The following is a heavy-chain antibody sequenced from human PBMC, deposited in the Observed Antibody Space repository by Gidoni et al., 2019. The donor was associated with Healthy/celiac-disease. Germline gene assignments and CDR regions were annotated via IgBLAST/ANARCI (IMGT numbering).Heavy chain of an antibody. Sequence: QVQLQQWCAGLLKPSETLSLTCAFYGWSFSGYYWIWIRQPPGKGLELIGEINHSGSTNYNPSLKSRVTISVDTSKNQFSLKLSSVTAADTAVYYCARRGVAVQEVYYGMDVWGQGTTVTVSS. CDR2: INHSGST. CDR3: ARRGVAVQEVYYGMDV. V-gene: IGHV4-34*01. CDR1: GWSFSGYY. D-gene: IGHD6-19*01. J-gene: IGHJ6*02.